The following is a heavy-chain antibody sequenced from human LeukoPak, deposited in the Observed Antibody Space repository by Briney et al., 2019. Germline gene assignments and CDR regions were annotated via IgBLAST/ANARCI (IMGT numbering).Heavy chain of an antibody. J-gene: IGHJ4*02. Sequence: GGSLRLSCAASGFTFSNYAMSWVRQAPGKGPEWVSAIVNSGDNTYYADSVKGRFAISRDNSKDTLYLQMNSLRVEDTAVYYCARRDDYNSRCYFHYWGQGTLVTVSS. D-gene: IGHD5-24*01. CDR2: IVNSGDNT. V-gene: IGHV3-23*01. CDR3: ARRDDYNSRCYFHY. CDR1: GFTFSNYA.